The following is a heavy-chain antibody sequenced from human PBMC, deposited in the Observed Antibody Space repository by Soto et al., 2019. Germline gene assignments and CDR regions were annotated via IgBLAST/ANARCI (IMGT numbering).Heavy chain of an antibody. CDR3: AREWRYCSSTSCSNWFDP. CDR1: GGSISSGGYS. V-gene: IGHV4-30-2*01. Sequence: QLQLQESGSGLVKPSQTLSLTCAVSGGSISSGGYSWSWIRQPPGKGLEWTGYIYHSGSTYYNPSLKSRVTISVDRSKNQFSLKLSSVTAADTAVYYCAREWRYCSSTSCSNWFDPWGQGTLVTVSS. CDR2: IYHSGST. J-gene: IGHJ5*02. D-gene: IGHD2-2*01.